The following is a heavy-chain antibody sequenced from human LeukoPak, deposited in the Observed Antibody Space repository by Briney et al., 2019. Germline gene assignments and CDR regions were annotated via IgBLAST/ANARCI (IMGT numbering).Heavy chain of an antibody. J-gene: IGHJ6*04. CDR3: ARGSDYYDSSYSDV. Sequence: GGSLRLSCAASGFTFSSYSMNWVRQAPGKGLEWVSSISSSSSYIYYADSVKGRFTISRDNAKNSLYLQMNSLRAEDTAVYYCARGSDYYDSSYSDVWGKGTTVTVSS. D-gene: IGHD3-22*01. V-gene: IGHV3-21*01. CDR1: GFTFSSYS. CDR2: ISSSSSYI.